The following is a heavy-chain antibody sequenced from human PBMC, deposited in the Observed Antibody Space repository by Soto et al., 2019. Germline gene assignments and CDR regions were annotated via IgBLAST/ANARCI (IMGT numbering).Heavy chain of an antibody. CDR3: AKDVR. Sequence: EVHLVESGGDLVQPGGSLRLSCAASGFTFSSHCMSWVRQAPGKGREWVANIKGDGSEKYYVDSVKGRFTISRDNAKNSLFLQMNSLRVEDTALYYCAKDVRWGQGTLVTVSS. J-gene: IGHJ4*02. CDR2: IKGDGSEK. CDR1: GFTFSSHC. V-gene: IGHV3-7*04.